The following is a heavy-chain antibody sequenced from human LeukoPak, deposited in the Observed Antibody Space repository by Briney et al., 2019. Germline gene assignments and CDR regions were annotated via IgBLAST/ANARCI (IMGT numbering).Heavy chain of an antibody. J-gene: IGHJ4*02. Sequence: GGSLRLSCAASGFIFSNYAMHWVRQAPGKGLEWVAVLWYDGSSKLYADSVKGRFSISRDNSKNTMYLQMNSLRAEDTAVYYCAKDLDWGCRYGDYPAGFDYSGQGTLVTVSS. CDR3: AKDLDWGCRYGDYPAGFDY. V-gene: IGHV3-33*06. CDR2: LWYDGSSK. CDR1: GFIFSNYA. D-gene: IGHD4-17*01.